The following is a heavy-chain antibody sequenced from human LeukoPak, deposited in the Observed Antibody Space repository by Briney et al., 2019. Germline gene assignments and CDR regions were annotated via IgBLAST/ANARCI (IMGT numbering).Heavy chain of an antibody. V-gene: IGHV3-21*01. D-gene: IGHD3-3*01. CDR3: ARDDYDFWSGYYNHYYYGMDV. Sequence: GGSLRLSCAASGFTFSSYSMNWVRQAPGKGLEWVSSISSSSSYIYYADSVKGRFTISRDNAKNSLYLQMNSLRAEDTAVCYCARDDYDFWSGYYNHYYYGMDVWGQGTTVTVSS. CDR2: ISSSSSYI. CDR1: GFTFSSYS. J-gene: IGHJ6*02.